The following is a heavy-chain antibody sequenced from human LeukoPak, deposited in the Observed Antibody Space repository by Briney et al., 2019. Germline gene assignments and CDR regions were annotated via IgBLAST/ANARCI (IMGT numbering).Heavy chain of an antibody. V-gene: IGHV3-48*02. Sequence: GGSLRLSCAASGFTFSSYSMNWVRQAPGKGLEWVSYISSSTIYYADSVKGRFTISRDNAKNSLYLQMNSLRDEDTAVYYCARGGQSRAAAVGYWGQGTLVTVSS. J-gene: IGHJ4*02. CDR3: ARGGQSRAAAVGY. CDR1: GFTFSSYS. D-gene: IGHD6-13*01. CDR2: ISSSTI.